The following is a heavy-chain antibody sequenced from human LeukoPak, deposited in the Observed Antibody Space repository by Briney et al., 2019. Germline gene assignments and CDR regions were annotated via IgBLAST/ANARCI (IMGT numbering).Heavy chain of an antibody. CDR1: GFTFSSYA. Sequence: PGGSLRLSCAASGFTFSSYAMSWVRQAPGKGLEWVSAISGSGGSTYYADSVKGRFAISRDNSKNTLYLQMNSLRAEDTAVYYCAKDLVGYYDSSGLPHTLGPRTGFDYWGQGTLVTVSS. D-gene: IGHD3-22*01. V-gene: IGHV3-23*01. J-gene: IGHJ4*02. CDR3: AKDLVGYYDSSGLPHTLGPRTGFDY. CDR2: ISGSGGST.